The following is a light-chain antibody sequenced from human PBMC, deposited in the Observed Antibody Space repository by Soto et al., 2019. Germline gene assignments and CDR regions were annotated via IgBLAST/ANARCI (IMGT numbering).Light chain of an antibody. Sequence: EIVMTQSPDTLSVSPGERATFSCRASQSVSTNLAWYQQHPCQAPRLLISGASTRATGVPARFSGSGSGTEFTLTISSLQSEDFAVYYCQQYNKWLYTFGQGTKLEIK. CDR2: GAS. CDR3: QQYNKWLYT. V-gene: IGKV3-15*01. CDR1: QSVSTN. J-gene: IGKJ2*01.